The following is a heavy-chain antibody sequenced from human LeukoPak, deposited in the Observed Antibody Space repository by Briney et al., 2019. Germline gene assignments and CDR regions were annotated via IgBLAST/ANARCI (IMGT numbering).Heavy chain of an antibody. D-gene: IGHD2-15*01. V-gene: IGHV4-39*07. CDR3: ARHFKSGGLGAFDI. Sequence: SETLSLTCTVSGGSISSSSYYWGWIRQPPGKGLEWIGSIYYSGSTYYNPSLKSRVTISVDTSKNQFSLKLSSVTAADTAVYYCARHFKSGGLGAFDIWGQGTMVTVSS. CDR1: GGSISSSSYY. J-gene: IGHJ3*02. CDR2: IYYSGST.